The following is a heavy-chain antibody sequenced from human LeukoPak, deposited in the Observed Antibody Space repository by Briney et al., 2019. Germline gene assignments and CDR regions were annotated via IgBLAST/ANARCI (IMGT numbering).Heavy chain of an antibody. CDR1: GFTFSNAW. V-gene: IGHV3-15*01. CDR2: IKSKTDGGKT. D-gene: IGHD2-2*01. Sequence: GGSLRLSCAASGFTFSNAWMSWVRQAPGKGLEWGGRIKSKTDGGKTDYAAPVKGRFTISRDDSKNTLYLQMNSLRTEDTAVYYCTTDMYCSSTSCPDCWGQGTLVTVSS. CDR3: TTDMYCSSTSCPDC. J-gene: IGHJ4*02.